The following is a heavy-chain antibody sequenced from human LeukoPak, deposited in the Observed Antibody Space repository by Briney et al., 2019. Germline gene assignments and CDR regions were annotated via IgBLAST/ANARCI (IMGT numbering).Heavy chain of an antibody. CDR1: GFTFSSRD. D-gene: IGHD3-3*01. J-gene: IGHJ4*02. CDR2: IWYDGSNN. V-gene: IGHV3-33*06. Sequence: GGSLRLSCAPSGFTFSSRDMHWVRQAPGKGLEWVAVIWYDGSNNEYADSVNGRFTITRNDSKNTLYLQMNSLRADDTAVYYSANEASGYYRDFWGQGTLVTVSS. CDR3: ANEASGYYRDF.